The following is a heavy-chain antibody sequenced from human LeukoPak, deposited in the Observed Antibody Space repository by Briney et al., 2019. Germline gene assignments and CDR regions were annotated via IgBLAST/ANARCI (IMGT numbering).Heavy chain of an antibody. Sequence: PGGSLRLSCAASGFTFTTYDMNWVRQDPGKGLEWVSYISRDSAYMYLAVSVKGRFTISRDNAKNSLYLQMNSLRGEDTAVYYCARDDASTARASGMDVWGKGTTVTVSS. D-gene: IGHD6-6*01. CDR1: GFTFTTYD. CDR3: ARDDASTARASGMDV. J-gene: IGHJ6*04. CDR2: ISRDSAYM. V-gene: IGHV3-21*01.